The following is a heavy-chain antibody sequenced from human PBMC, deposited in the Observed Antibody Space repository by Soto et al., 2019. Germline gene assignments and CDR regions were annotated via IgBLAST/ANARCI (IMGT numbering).Heavy chain of an antibody. CDR2: LSQTATAI. CDR1: GFTFSDYY. CDR3: ARWSSAFDY. Sequence: QVQVVESGGGLVKPGGSLRLSCVASGFTFSDYYMGWVRQAPGKGLELVSYLSQTATAIHYADSVRGRFTISRDNAKNSLYLEMSSLRAEDTAMYYCARWSSAFDYWGQGTLVTVSS. J-gene: IGHJ4*02. V-gene: IGHV3-11*01.